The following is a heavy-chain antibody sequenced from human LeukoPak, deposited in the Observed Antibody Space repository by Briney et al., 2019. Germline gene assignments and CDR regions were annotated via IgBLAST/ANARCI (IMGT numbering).Heavy chain of an antibody. V-gene: IGHV3-74*01. Sequence: PGGSLRLSCAASGFTFSSYWMHWVRQAPGKGLEWVSRMDPDGGTIDYADSVRGRFTISRDNAKDTLYLQMSRLRDEDTAIYYCISDLCGSDDQWGRGTLVTVSS. J-gene: IGHJ5*02. CDR1: GFTFSSYW. CDR3: ISDLCGSDDQ. CDR2: MDPDGGTI. D-gene: IGHD1-1*01.